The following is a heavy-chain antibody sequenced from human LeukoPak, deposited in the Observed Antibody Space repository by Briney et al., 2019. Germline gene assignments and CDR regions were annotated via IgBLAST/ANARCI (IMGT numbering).Heavy chain of an antibody. D-gene: IGHD6-19*01. V-gene: IGHV3-33*01. Sequence: GGSLRLSCAASGFSFSGYGMHWVRQAPGKGLEWVALIWSDGSDKYYADSVKGRFTISRHNPKKTLYLQMTSLRVEDTAVYYCARLGSGWSVDYWGQGTLVTVSS. J-gene: IGHJ4*02. CDR1: GFSFSGYG. CDR2: IWSDGSDK. CDR3: ARLGSGWSVDY.